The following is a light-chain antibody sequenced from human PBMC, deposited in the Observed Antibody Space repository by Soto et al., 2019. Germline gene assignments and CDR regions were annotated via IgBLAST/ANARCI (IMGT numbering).Light chain of an antibody. CDR1: SSNIGSNT. V-gene: IGLV1-44*01. J-gene: IGLJ2*01. CDR3: AAWDDSLRVV. CDR2: SNN. Sequence: QAVVTQPPSASGTPGQRVTISCSGSSSNIGSNTVNWYQQLPGTAPKLLIYSNNQRPSGVPDRFSGSKSGTSASLAISGFQSEDEADYYCAAWDDSLRVVFGGGTKVTVL.